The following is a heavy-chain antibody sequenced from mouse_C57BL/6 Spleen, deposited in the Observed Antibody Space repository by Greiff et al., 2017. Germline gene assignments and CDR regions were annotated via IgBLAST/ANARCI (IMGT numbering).Heavy chain of an antibody. CDR2: IDPETGGT. J-gene: IGHJ2*01. Sequence: LQESGAELVRPGASVTLSCKASGYTFTDYEMHWVKQTPVHGLEWIGAIDPETGGTAYNQKFKGKAILTADQSSSTAYMALRSLTSEDSAVYYCDYYGSSSFDYWGQGTTLTVSS. CDR3: DYYGSSSFDY. CDR1: GYTFTDYE. V-gene: IGHV1-15*01. D-gene: IGHD1-1*01.